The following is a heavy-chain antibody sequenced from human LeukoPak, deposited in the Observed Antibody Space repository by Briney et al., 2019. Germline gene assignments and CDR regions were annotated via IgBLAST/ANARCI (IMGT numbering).Heavy chain of an antibody. Sequence: GASVKVSCKASGYTLTGYYMHWVQQAPGQGLEWMGWINPNSGGTNYAQKFQGRVTMTRDTSISTAYMELSRLRSDDTAVYYCARATPTTVVVVAATGYDAFDIWGQGTMVTVSS. D-gene: IGHD2-15*01. CDR2: INPNSGGT. V-gene: IGHV1-2*02. CDR3: ARATPTTVVVVAATGYDAFDI. J-gene: IGHJ3*02. CDR1: GYTLTGYY.